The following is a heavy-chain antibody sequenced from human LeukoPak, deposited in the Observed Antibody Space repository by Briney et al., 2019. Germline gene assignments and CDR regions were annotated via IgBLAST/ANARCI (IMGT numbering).Heavy chain of an antibody. D-gene: IGHD3-10*01. Sequence: GGSLRLSCAASGFTFRNFGMHWVRQAPGKGLEWVAVIWYDGSKKYYADSVKGRFTISRDNSKNTLYLQMHSLRAEDTAVYYCATILYGSGSYYPDYWGQGNLVTVSS. CDR3: ATILYGSGSYYPDY. CDR2: IWYDGSKK. J-gene: IGHJ4*02. CDR1: GFTFRNFG. V-gene: IGHV3-33*01.